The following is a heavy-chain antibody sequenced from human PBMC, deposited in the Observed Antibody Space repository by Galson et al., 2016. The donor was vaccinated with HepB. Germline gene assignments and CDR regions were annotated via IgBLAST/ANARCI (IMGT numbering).Heavy chain of an antibody. V-gene: IGHV4-34*01. D-gene: IGHD2-15*01. J-gene: IGHJ3*02. CDR2: INHTGGT. CDR1: GGSLSAYY. CDR3: ATGYCSGGSCYSGAFHS. Sequence: SETLSLTCTVNGGSLSAYYWNWIRQPPGKGLEWIGEINHTGGTDYTPSLKSRVSISIDTSKNQFSLNLNSVTAADTAVYFCATGYCSGGSCYSGAFHSWGQGTMVTVSA.